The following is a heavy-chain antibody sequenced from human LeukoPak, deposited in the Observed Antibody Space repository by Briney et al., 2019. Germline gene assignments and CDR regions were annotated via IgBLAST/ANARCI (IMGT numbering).Heavy chain of an antibody. D-gene: IGHD6-19*01. V-gene: IGHV3-23*01. CDR2: ISGSGDNT. CDR1: GFTFSTYA. J-gene: IGHJ4*02. CDR3: AKYSWGAVAAPFDY. Sequence: GGSLRLSCAASGFTFSTYAMSWVRHAPGKGLEWVLGISGSGDNTYYADSVKGRFTISRDNSKNTVYVQMKNLRAEDTAVYYCAKYSWGAVAAPFDYWGQGALVTVSS.